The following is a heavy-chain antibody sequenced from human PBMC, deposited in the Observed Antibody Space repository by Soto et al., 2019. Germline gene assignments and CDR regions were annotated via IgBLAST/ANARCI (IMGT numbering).Heavy chain of an antibody. CDR1: RGSINNSY. V-gene: IGHV4-59*01. CDR3: VRVANGGLFDD. J-gene: IGHJ4*02. D-gene: IGHD2-15*01. CDR2: IHYTGTT. Sequence: SETLSLTCTVSRGSINNSYWTWIRQPPGKRLEWIGYIHYTGTTNHNPSLRGRVTMSVDTSNNQFSLKLSSVTAADTAVYYRVRVANGGLFDDWGQGNMVTVAS.